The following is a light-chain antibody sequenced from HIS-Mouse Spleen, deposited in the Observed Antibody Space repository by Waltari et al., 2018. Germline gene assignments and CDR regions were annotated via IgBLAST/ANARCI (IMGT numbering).Light chain of an antibody. CDR3: YSTDSSGNHRV. CDR2: EDS. CDR1: ALPTKY. J-gene: IGLJ2*01. V-gene: IGLV3-10*01. Sequence: SYELTQQPSVSVSPGQTARITCSGDALPTKYAYWYQQKAGQAPVLSIYEDSKRPSGIPERFSGSSSGTLDTLTISGAQVEDEADYYCYSTDSSGNHRVFGGGTKLTVL.